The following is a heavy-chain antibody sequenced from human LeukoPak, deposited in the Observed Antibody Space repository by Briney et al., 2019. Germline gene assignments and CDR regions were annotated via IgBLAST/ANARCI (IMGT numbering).Heavy chain of an antibody. CDR3: ARELGNSPPYYDFWSGFPYYYYGMDV. Sequence: QSGGSLRLSCAASGFTFSSYWMHWVRQAPGKGLVWVSRINSDGSSTSYADSVKGRFTISRDNAKNTLYLQMNSLRAEDTAVYYCARELGNSPPYYDFWSGFPYYYYGMDVWGQGTTVTVSS. J-gene: IGHJ6*02. CDR2: INSDGSST. V-gene: IGHV3-74*01. CDR1: GFTFSSYW. D-gene: IGHD3-3*01.